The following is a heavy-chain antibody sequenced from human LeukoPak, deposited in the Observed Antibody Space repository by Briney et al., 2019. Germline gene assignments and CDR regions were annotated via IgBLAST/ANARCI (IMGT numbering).Heavy chain of an antibody. CDR3: AREGFDY. V-gene: IGHV3-13*01. CDR1: GFTFSSYD. CDR2: IGTAGDT. Sequence: RGSLRLSCAASGFTFSSYDMHWVRQAAGKGLEWVSAIGTAGDTYYPGSVKGRFTISRENAKNSLYLQMNSLRAGDTAVYYCAREGFDYWGQGTLVTVSS. J-gene: IGHJ4*02.